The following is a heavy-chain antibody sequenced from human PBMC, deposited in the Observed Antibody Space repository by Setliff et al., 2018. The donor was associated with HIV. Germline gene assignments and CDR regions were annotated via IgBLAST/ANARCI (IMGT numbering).Heavy chain of an antibody. V-gene: IGHV4-4*08. Sequence: LSLTCTASGDSISTYYWSWIRQPPGKGLEWIGYIYTSGSTNYNPSLKSRVTISKDTSKNHFSLKLTSVTAADTAVYYCARGLTRGGYYYYFYMDVWGKGTTVTVSS. D-gene: IGHD7-27*01. CDR2: IYTSGST. CDR1: GDSISTYY. J-gene: IGHJ6*03. CDR3: ARGLTRGGYYYYFYMDV.